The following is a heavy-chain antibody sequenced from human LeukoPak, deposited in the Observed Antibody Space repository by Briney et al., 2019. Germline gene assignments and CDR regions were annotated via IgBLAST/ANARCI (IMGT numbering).Heavy chain of an antibody. CDR1: GGSISSSSYY. CDR3: ARRPTVVGAIRPFDY. D-gene: IGHD1-26*01. Sequence: ASETLSLTCTVSGGSISSSSYYWGWIRQPPGKGLEWIGSIYYSGSTYYNPSLKSRVTISVDTSKNQFSLKLSSVTAADTAVYYCARRPTVVGAIRPFDYWGQGTLVTVSS. V-gene: IGHV4-39*01. CDR2: IYYSGST. J-gene: IGHJ4*02.